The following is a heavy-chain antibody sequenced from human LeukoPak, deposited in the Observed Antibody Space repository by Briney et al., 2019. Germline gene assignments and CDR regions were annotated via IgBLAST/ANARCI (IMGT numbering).Heavy chain of an antibody. Sequence: PSETLSLTCAVFGGSFSGYYWSWIRQPPGKGLEWIGEINHSGSTNYNPSLKSRVTISVDTSKNQFSLKLSSVTAADTAVYYCARGPEYSSSSDDAFDIWGQGTMVTVSS. J-gene: IGHJ3*02. CDR2: INHSGST. CDR1: GGSFSGYY. D-gene: IGHD6-6*01. CDR3: ARGPEYSSSSDDAFDI. V-gene: IGHV4-34*01.